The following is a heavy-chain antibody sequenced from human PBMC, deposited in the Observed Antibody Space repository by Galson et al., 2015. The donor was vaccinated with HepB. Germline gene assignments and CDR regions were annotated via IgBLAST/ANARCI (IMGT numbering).Heavy chain of an antibody. CDR1: GYTFTSYG. Sequence: SVKVSCKASGYTFTSYGISWVRQAPGQGLEWMGWISAYNGNTNYAQKLQGRVTMTTDTSTSTAYMELRSLRSDDAAVYYCARDPGIAVADMYNWFDPWGQGTLVTVSS. CDR2: ISAYNGNT. V-gene: IGHV1-18*01. D-gene: IGHD6-19*01. CDR3: ARDPGIAVADMYNWFDP. J-gene: IGHJ5*02.